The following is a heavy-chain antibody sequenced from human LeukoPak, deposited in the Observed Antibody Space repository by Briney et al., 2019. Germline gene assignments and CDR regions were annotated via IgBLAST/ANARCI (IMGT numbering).Heavy chain of an antibody. CDR1: GGSISSYY. Sequence: SETLSLTCTVSGGSISSYYWSWIRQPPGKGLEWIGYIYYSGSTNYNPSLKSRVTISVDTSKNQSSLKLSSVTAADTAVYYCARGAHVRIARYFDLWGRGTLVTVSS. CDR3: ARGAHVRIARYFDL. CDR2: IYYSGST. D-gene: IGHD2-8*01. J-gene: IGHJ2*01. V-gene: IGHV4-59*12.